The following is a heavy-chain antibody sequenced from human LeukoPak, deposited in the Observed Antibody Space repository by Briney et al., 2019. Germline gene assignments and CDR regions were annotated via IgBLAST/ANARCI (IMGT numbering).Heavy chain of an antibody. D-gene: IGHD3-3*01. V-gene: IGHV4-61*02. CDR2: IYTSGST. Sequence: KPSETLSLTCTVSGGSISSGSYYWSWIRQPAGKGLEWIGRIYTSGSTNYNPSLKSRVTISVDTSKNQFSLKLSSVTAADTAVYYCAREYDGFLGRDWGQGTLVTVSS. CDR3: AREYDGFLGRD. CDR1: GGSISSGSYY. J-gene: IGHJ4*02.